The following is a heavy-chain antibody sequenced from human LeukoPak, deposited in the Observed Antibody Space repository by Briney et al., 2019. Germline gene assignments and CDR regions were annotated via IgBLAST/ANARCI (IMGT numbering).Heavy chain of an antibody. Sequence: GGSLRLSCAASGFTVTTKSMAWVRQAPGRGLEWVSVFYSPGSTYYADSVHGRFTISRDNSLNTLFLQMNSLRVEDTAVYYCASARESCIGSTCYEYFHHWGQGTPLTVSS. CDR2: FYSPGST. J-gene: IGHJ1*01. D-gene: IGHD2-2*01. CDR3: ASARESCIGSTCYEYFHH. CDR1: GFTVTTKS. V-gene: IGHV3-53*01.